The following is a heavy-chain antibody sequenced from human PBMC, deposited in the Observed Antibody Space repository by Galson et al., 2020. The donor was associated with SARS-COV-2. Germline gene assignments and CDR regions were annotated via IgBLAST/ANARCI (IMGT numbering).Heavy chain of an antibody. CDR1: GYTFTSYY. V-gene: IGHV1-46*01. J-gene: IGHJ6*02. CDR3: ARDPTVTTHLGDYLYYYYGMDV. CDR2: INPSGGRT. Sequence: ASVTVSCKASGYTFTSYYMHWVRQAPGQGLEWMGIINPSGGRTSYAQKLQGRVTMTRDTSTSTVYMELSSLRSEDTAVYYCARDPTVTTHLGDYLYYYYGMDVWGQGTTVTVSS. D-gene: IGHD4-4*01.